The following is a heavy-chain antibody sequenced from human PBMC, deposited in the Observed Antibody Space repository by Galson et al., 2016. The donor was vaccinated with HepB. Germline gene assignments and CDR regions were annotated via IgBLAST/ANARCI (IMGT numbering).Heavy chain of an antibody. V-gene: IGHV5-10-1*01. J-gene: IGHJ4*02. CDR3: ARHNDATVTTLAWAY. D-gene: IGHD1-1*01. Sequence: QSGAEVKKPGESLRISCKGSGYNFTSYWINWVRQMPGAGLEWMGRIDPKDSYTNYSPSFRGHVTISADKDTNTAYLQWTSLQASDTATYYCARHNDATVTTLAWAYGGQGTQVTVSS. CDR2: IDPKDSYT. CDR1: GYNFTSYW.